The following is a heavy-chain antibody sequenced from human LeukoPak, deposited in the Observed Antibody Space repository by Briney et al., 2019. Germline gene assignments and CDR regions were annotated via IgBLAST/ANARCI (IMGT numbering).Heavy chain of an antibody. Sequence: PETLSLTCTVSGGSITNYYWSWIRQPPGKGLDYIGYIYYTGSTNYNPSLKSRVTISLDTSKNQFSLKLSSVTAADTAVYYCARSPDTLTGENFDYWGQGTLVTVSS. CDR1: GGSITNYY. CDR3: ARSPDTLTGENFDY. D-gene: IGHD3-9*01. J-gene: IGHJ4*02. V-gene: IGHV4-59*01. CDR2: IYYTGST.